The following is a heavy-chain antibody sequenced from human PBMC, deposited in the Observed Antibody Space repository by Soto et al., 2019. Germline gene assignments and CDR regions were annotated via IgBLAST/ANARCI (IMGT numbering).Heavy chain of an antibody. CDR3: AKKPSYYYYGMDV. CDR1: GFTFSIYA. CDR2: ISGSGGST. Sequence: PGGSLRLSCAASGFTFSIYAMSWVRYAPGKGLEWVSAISGSGGSTYYADSVKGRFTISRDNSKNTLYLQMNSLRAEDTAVYHCAKKPSYYYYGMDVWGQGTTVTVSS. J-gene: IGHJ6*02. V-gene: IGHV3-23*01.